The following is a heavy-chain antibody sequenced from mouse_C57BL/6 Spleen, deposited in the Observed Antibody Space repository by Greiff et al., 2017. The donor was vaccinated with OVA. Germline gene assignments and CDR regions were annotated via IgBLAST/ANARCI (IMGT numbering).Heavy chain of an antibody. Sequence: VQLQQSGAELVRPGASVTLSCKASGYTFTDYEMHWVKQTPVHGLEWIGAIDPETGGTAYNQKFKGKAILTADKSSSTAYMELRSLTSEDSAVYYCTRGGYDLGYFDYWGQGTTLTVSS. CDR2: IDPETGGT. CDR3: TRGGYDLGYFDY. V-gene: IGHV1-15*01. J-gene: IGHJ2*01. CDR1: GYTFTDYE. D-gene: IGHD2-4*01.